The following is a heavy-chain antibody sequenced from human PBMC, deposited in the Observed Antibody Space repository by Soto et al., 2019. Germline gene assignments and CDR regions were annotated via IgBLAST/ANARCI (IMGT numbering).Heavy chain of an antibody. Sequence: GGSLRLSCAASGFTFSNAWMSWVRQAPGKGLEWVGRIKSKTDGGTTDYAAPVKGRFTISRDESKNTLYLQMNSLKTEDTAVYYCTTDRGYCTNGVCCSTFDIWGQGTMVTVSS. CDR3: TTDRGYCTNGVCCSTFDI. J-gene: IGHJ3*02. D-gene: IGHD2-8*01. CDR2: IKSKTDGGTT. CDR1: GFTFSNAW. V-gene: IGHV3-15*01.